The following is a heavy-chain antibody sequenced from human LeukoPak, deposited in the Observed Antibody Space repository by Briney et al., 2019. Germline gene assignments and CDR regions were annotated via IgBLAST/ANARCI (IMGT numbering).Heavy chain of an antibody. J-gene: IGHJ4*02. CDR1: GGTISSGGYH. CDR2: IYFSGGA. CDR3: ARYNYNSAAFSYFDS. D-gene: IGHD3-10*01. Sequence: SQTLSLTCSVSGGTISSGGYHWAWIRQHPGKGLEWIGYIYFSGGASYNPSLRSRIILSVDTSNNQFSLQMNSVTAADTAVYYCARYNYNSAAFSYFDSWGQGTLVTVFS. V-gene: IGHV4-31*03.